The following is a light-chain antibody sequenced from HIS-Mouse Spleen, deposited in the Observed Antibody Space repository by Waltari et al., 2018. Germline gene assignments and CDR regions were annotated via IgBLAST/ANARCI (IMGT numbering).Light chain of an antibody. Sequence: NFMLTHPPSVSESPGKTVTISCTRRRGSIARTYVTWYQQRPGSAPTTVIYEDNQRPSGVPDRFSGSIDSSSNSASLTISGLKTEDEADYYCQSYDSSNNWVFGGGTKLTVL. CDR1: RGSIARTY. V-gene: IGLV6-57*04. J-gene: IGLJ3*02. CDR2: EDN. CDR3: QSYDSSNNWV.